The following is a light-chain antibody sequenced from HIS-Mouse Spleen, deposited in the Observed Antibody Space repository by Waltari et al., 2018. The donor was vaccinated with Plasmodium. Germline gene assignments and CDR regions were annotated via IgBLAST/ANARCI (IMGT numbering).Light chain of an antibody. Sequence: QSALTQPASVSGSPGQSITISCTGTSSDVGGYNYVSWYQQPPGKAPKLMIYEVRNRPSGVSNRFSGSKSGNTASLTISGLQADDEADYYCSSYTSSSTWVFGGGTKLTVL. CDR2: EVR. J-gene: IGLJ3*02. V-gene: IGLV2-14*01. CDR3: SSYTSSSTWV. CDR1: SSDVGGYNY.